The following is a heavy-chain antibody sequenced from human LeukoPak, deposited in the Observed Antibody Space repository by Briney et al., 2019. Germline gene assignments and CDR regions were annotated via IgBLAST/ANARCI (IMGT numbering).Heavy chain of an antibody. V-gene: IGHV1-69*04. CDR2: IIPILGIA. Sequence: SVKVSCKASGGTFSSYAISWVRQAPGQGLEWMGRIIPILGIANYAQKFQGRVTITADKSTRTAYMELSSLRCEDKAGDYLPTNGGGRWLQLFDYWGQGTLVTVSS. CDR3: PTNGGGRWLQLFDY. J-gene: IGHJ4*02. CDR1: GGTFSSYA. D-gene: IGHD5-24*01.